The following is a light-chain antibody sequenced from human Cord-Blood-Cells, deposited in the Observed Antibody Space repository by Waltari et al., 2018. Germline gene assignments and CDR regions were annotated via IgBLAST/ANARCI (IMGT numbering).Light chain of an antibody. Sequence: QSSPTHPPSASGSPGPSSPLSCAAASTSGVPYNSVSWYQQHPGKAPQLMIYEVSTRPSGVPDRFSGSKSGNTASLTVSWLQAEDEADYYCSSYAGSNNYVFGTGTKVTVL. CDR2: EVS. J-gene: IGLJ1*01. CDR1: STSGVPYNS. CDR3: SSYAGSNNYV. V-gene: IGLV2-8*01.